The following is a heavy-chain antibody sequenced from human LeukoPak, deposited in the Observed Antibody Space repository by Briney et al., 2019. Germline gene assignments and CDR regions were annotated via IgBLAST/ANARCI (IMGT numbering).Heavy chain of an antibody. CDR3: ATRVVADTFDY. D-gene: IGHD3-22*01. CDR1: GFTFSSYA. CDR2: ISGSGGST. J-gene: IGHJ4*02. Sequence: GGSLRLSCAASGFTFSSYAMSWVPQAPGKELEWVSAISGSGGSTYYADSVKGRFTISRDNSKNTLYLQMNSLRAEDTAVYYCATRVVADTFDYWGQGTLVTVSS. V-gene: IGHV3-23*01.